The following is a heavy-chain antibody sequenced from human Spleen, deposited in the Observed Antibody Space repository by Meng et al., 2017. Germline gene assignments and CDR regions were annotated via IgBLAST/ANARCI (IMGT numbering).Heavy chain of an antibody. CDR1: DNSVRNGDYY. V-gene: IGHV4-61*08. CDR2: LSYTGTT. J-gene: IGHJ4*02. CDR3: ATMVRQRGDFDC. Sequence: VQLAESGPGLVRPSETLSLTCTVSDNSVRNGDYYWSWIRQPPGKGLEWIGSLSYTGTTNHNPSLKSRVTMSVDTSKNQFSLRLSSVTAADTAVYYCATMVRQRGDFDCWGQGTLVTVSS. D-gene: IGHD2-8*01.